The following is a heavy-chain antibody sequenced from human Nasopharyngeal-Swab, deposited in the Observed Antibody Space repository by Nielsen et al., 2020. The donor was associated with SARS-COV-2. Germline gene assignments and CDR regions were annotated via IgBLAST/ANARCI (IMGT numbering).Heavy chain of an antibody. V-gene: IGHV4-39*01. CDR2: FSYSGTT. J-gene: IGHJ5*02. Sequence: SETLSLTCTVSGDSISSNSYYWGWIRQSPGKGLEWIGSFSYSGTTYFNPSLKSRVTISVDTSKSQFSVKLSSVTAADTAVYYCASYYYDSSDYSYWFDPWGQGTLVTVSS. CDR1: GDSISSNSYY. D-gene: IGHD3-22*01. CDR3: ASYYYDSSDYSYWFDP.